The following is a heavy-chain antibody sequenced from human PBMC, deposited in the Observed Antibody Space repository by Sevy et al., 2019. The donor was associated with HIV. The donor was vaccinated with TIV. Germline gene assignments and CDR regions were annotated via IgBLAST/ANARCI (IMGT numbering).Heavy chain of an antibody. J-gene: IGHJ4*02. D-gene: IGHD2-2*01. Sequence: ASVKVSCKASGYTFTSYGISWVRQAPGQGLEWMGWISAYNGNTNYAQKFRGRVTMTTDTSTSTAYMELRSLRSDDTAVYYCARGGELGYCSSTSCYPFDYWGQGTLVTVSS. V-gene: IGHV1-18*04. CDR2: ISAYNGNT. CDR1: GYTFTSYG. CDR3: ARGGELGYCSSTSCYPFDY.